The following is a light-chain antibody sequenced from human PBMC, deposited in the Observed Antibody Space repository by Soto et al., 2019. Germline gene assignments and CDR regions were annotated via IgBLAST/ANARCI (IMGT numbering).Light chain of an antibody. CDR3: QQYNNWPRAT. CDR2: RTS. Sequence: ETVMTQSPATLSVSPGESATLSCRASQSISSNLAWYQQKPGQATRLLILRTSTRANGIPARFSGSGSGTEFNITISSLQSEDFAVYYCQQYNNWPRATFGGGTKVDIK. V-gene: IGKV3-15*01. J-gene: IGKJ4*01. CDR1: QSISSN.